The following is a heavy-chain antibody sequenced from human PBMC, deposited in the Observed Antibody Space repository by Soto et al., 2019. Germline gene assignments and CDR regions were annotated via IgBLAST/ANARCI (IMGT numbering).Heavy chain of an antibody. CDR3: AREGFQIVVVPAEHGMDV. CDR2: INPISGGT. CDR1: GYSSSAYY. D-gene: IGHD2-2*01. Sequence: GASVKVSCKTSGYSSSAYYVHWVRQAPGQGLEWMGWINPISGGTHYAQKFQGRVTMTRDTSINIAFLELSRLTSDDTAVYYCAREGFQIVVVPAEHGMDVWGQGTTVTVSS. V-gene: IGHV1-2*02. J-gene: IGHJ6*02.